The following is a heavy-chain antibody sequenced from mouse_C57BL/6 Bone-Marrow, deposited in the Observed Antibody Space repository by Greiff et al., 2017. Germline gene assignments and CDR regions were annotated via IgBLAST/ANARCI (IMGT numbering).Heavy chain of an antibody. D-gene: IGHD1-1*01. Sequence: VQLVESGAELARPGASVKLSCKASGYTFTSYGISWVKQRTGQGLEWIGEIYPRSGNTYYNEKFKGKATLTADKSSSTAYMELRSLTSEDSAVYFCARDYYGGYYFDYWGQGTTLTVSS. CDR3: ARDYYGGYYFDY. CDR1: GYTFTSYG. CDR2: IYPRSGNT. V-gene: IGHV1-81*01. J-gene: IGHJ2*01.